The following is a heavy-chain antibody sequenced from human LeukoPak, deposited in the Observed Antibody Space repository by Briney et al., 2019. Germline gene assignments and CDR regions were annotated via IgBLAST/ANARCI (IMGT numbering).Heavy chain of an antibody. Sequence: GSLRLSCAASGFTFSSYTMNWVRQAPGKGLEWVSSITSTGSDIYYAYSVKGRFTISRDNAKNSLYLQVNSLRAEDTAVYYCARGIDSSGWLSWFDPWGQGTLVTVP. CDR2: ITSTGSDI. D-gene: IGHD6-19*01. J-gene: IGHJ5*02. CDR1: GFTFSSYT. V-gene: IGHV3-21*01. CDR3: ARGIDSSGWLSWFDP.